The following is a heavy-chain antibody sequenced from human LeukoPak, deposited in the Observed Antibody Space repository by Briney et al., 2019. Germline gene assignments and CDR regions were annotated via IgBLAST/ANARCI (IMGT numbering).Heavy chain of an antibody. CDR1: GGTFSSDA. V-gene: IGHV1-69*04. CDR3: AREQSRYYFDY. D-gene: IGHD1-14*01. CDR2: IIPIIGIT. J-gene: IGHJ4*02. Sequence: GASVKVSCKASGGTFSSDAISWVRQAPGQGLDWMGRIIPIIGITNYAQKFQGRVTITADKSTSTAYIELSSLRSEDTAVYYCAREQSRYYFDYWGQGALVTVSS.